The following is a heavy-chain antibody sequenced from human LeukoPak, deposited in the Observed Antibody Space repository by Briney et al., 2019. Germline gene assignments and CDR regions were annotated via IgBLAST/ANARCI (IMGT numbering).Heavy chain of an antibody. Sequence: GGSLRLSCEASGFIFSTYAMHWVRQAPGKGLEWVSGINWNGGSTGYADSVKGRFTISRDNAKNSLYLQMNSLRAEDTALYYCARKHGSWDSCDPWGQGTLVTVSS. CDR2: INWNGGST. V-gene: IGHV3-20*04. D-gene: IGHD3-16*01. CDR3: ARKHGSWDSCDP. CDR1: GFIFSTYA. J-gene: IGHJ5*02.